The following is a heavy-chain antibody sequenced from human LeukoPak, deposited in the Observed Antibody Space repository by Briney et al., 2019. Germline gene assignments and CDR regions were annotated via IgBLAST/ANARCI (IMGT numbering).Heavy chain of an antibody. CDR1: GFSITNNY. J-gene: IGHJ4*02. D-gene: IGHD5-18*01. CDR2: FYVGGAT. CDR3: AKDRRIQLWLGFDY. Sequence: PGGSLRLSCAVSGFSITNNYMSWVRQAPGKGLEWVSVFYVGGATYYADSVKGRFTISRDNSENTLYLQMKSLRAEDTAVYYCAKDRRIQLWLGFDYWGQGTLVTVSS. V-gene: IGHV3-53*01.